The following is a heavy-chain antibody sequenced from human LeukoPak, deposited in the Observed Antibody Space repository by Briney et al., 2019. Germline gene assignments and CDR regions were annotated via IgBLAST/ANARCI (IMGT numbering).Heavy chain of an antibody. Sequence: PGGSLRLSCAASGFTFSSYWMSWVRQAPGKGLEWVANIKQDGSEKYYVDSVKGRFTISRYNAKNSLYLQMNSLRAEDTAVYYCARDWGRSLAATPDYWGQGTLVTVSS. CDR1: GFTFSSYW. D-gene: IGHD2-15*01. CDR3: ARDWGRSLAATPDY. CDR2: IKQDGSEK. V-gene: IGHV3-7*01. J-gene: IGHJ4*02.